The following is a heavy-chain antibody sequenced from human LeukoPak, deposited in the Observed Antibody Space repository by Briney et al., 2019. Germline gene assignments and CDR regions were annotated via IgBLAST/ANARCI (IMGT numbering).Heavy chain of an antibody. J-gene: IGHJ6*03. D-gene: IGHD4-11*01. CDR2: IYYSGST. V-gene: IGHV4-31*11. CDR3: ARAPKGMTTVRYYYYYYMDV. CDR1: SGSITSGGYY. Sequence: SETLSLTCAVSSGSITSGGYYWNWIRQHPGKGLEWIGYIYYSGSTFYNPSLKSRVTMSVDTSKNQFSLKLSSVAAADTAVYYCARAPKGMTTVRYYYYYYMDVWGKGTTVTVSS.